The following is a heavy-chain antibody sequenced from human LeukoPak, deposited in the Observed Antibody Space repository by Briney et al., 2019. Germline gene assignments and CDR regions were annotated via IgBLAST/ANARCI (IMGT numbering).Heavy chain of an antibody. Sequence: PGGSLRLSCAASGFTFSTFAMSWVRQAPGKGLEWVSTISSSGSGTYYADSVKGRFTISRDNSNNALYLQMNSPRAEDTAVYYCAKGGGDSIKWYYYWGQGTLVTVSS. CDR1: GFTFSTFA. D-gene: IGHD6-13*01. CDR3: AKGGGDSIKWYYY. V-gene: IGHV3-23*01. CDR2: ISSSGSGT. J-gene: IGHJ4*02.